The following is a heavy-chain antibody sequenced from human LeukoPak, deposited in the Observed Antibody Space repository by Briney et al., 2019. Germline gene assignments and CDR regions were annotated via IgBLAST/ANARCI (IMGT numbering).Heavy chain of an antibody. Sequence: ASVKVSCKASGYTFTSYGISWVRQASGQGLEWMGWLNPNSGDTNYAQKFQGRVSMTRDSSISTAYMDLSDLRSDDTAVYSCARGRNIEMTTMSGGSDYWGQGTLVTVSS. D-gene: IGHD5-24*01. V-gene: IGHV1-2*02. CDR3: ARGRNIEMTTMSGGSDY. J-gene: IGHJ4*02. CDR1: GYTFTSYG. CDR2: LNPNSGDT.